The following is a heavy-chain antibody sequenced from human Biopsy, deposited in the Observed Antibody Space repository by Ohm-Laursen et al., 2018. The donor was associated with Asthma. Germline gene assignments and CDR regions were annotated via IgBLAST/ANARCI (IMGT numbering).Heavy chain of an antibody. Sequence: ASVKVSCKSLGGTFNTYVIGWVRQAPGQGLEWMGGINSVFGTTTYPQKFQDRVTITADDSTSTVYMELSSLRSEDTVVYYCARKAGSCSSRTCYSLDFWGQGTLVTVSS. V-gene: IGHV1-69*13. CDR1: GGTFNTYV. D-gene: IGHD2-15*01. J-gene: IGHJ4*02. CDR3: ARKAGSCSSRTCYSLDF. CDR2: INSVFGTT.